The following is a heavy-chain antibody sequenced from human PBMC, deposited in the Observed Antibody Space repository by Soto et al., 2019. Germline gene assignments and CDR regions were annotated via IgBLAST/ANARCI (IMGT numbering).Heavy chain of an antibody. Sequence: ASVKVSCKASGYTFTSYGISWVRQAPGQGLEWMGWISAYNGNTNYAQKLQGRVTMTTDTSTSTAYMELSSLRSEDTAVYYCASYPHKYSGYVRVQYGMDVWGQGTTVTVSS. CDR1: GYTFTSYG. CDR2: ISAYNGNT. J-gene: IGHJ6*02. D-gene: IGHD5-12*01. V-gene: IGHV1-18*01. CDR3: ASYPHKYSGYVRVQYGMDV.